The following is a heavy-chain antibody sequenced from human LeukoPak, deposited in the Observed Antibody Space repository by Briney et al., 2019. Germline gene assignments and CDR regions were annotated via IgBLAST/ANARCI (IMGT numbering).Heavy chain of an antibody. CDR2: INPSGDNT. Sequence: ASVKVSCKASGYTFTSYYMHWVRQAPGQGLEWMGIINPSGDNTWYAQKFQGRVTMTRDMATSTDYMEVSSLRSEDTAVYYCARDGWYNWNDGDAFDIWGQGTMVTVSS. V-gene: IGHV1-46*01. CDR3: ARDGWYNWNDGDAFDI. J-gene: IGHJ3*02. CDR1: GYTFTSYY. D-gene: IGHD1-1*01.